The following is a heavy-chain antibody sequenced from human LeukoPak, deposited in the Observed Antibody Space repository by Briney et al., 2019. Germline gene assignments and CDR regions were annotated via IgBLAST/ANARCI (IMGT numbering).Heavy chain of an antibody. V-gene: IGHV1-2*02. CDR3: ARDPLYIWWLRTHPGQDYYFDY. CDR2: INPNSGGT. Sequence: ASVKVSCKASVYTFTGYYMHWVRQAPGQGLEWMGWINPNSGGTNYAQKFQGRVTMTRDTSISTAYMELSRLRSGDTAVYYCARDPLYIWWLRTHPGQDYYFDYWGQGTLVTVSS. J-gene: IGHJ4*02. D-gene: IGHD5-12*01. CDR1: VYTFTGYY.